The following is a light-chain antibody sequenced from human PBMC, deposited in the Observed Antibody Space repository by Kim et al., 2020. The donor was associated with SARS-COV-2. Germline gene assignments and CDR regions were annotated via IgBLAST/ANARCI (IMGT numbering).Light chain of an antibody. CDR2: AAS. CDR1: QGNHKY. Sequence: SASVGDRDNNTCGESQGNHKYLVVSQQKTGNAPKPLVYAASTLQSGVTTRFSGSGSGTDLTLNISSLQSEDFETYYSQDYNNHAPTCGQETKLEI. CDR3: QDYNNHAPT. V-gene: IGKV1-16*01. J-gene: IGKJ2*01.